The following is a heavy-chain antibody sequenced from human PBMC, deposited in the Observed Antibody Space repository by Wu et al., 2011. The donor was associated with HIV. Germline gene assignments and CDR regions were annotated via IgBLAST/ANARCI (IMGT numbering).Heavy chain of an antibody. V-gene: IGHV1-69*04. D-gene: IGHD5-24*01. J-gene: IGHJ4*02. CDR1: GGVFTSYA. Sequence: QVQLVQSGAEVKKPGSSVKVSCKVSGGVFTSYAVTWVRQAPGQGLEWMGRISPMFGEVHHAQRLQGRVTITADKPTSTVYMELRDLRSEDTAVYYCAREEMGFSLVMKVDLHYWGQGTQVDRLL. CDR2: ISPMFGEV. CDR3: AREEMGFSLVMKVDLHY.